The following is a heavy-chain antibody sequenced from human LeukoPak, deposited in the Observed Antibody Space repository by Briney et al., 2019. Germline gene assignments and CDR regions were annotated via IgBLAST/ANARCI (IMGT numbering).Heavy chain of an antibody. CDR2: FDPEDGET. D-gene: IGHD6-13*01. CDR3: ATGLRIAAAIVPLDV. V-gene: IGHV1-24*01. Sequence: ASVKVSFTVSGYTLTELSMHWVRQAPGKGLEWMGGFDPEDGETIYAQKFQGRVTMTEDTSTDTAYMELSSLRSEDTAVYYCATGLRIAAAIVPLDVWGQGTLVTVSS. CDR1: GYTLTELS. J-gene: IGHJ4*02.